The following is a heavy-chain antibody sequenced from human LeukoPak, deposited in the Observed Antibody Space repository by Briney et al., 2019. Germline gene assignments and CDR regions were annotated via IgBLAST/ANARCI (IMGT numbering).Heavy chain of an antibody. Sequence: SETLSLTCAVYGGSFSGYYWSWIRQPPGKGLEWIGEINHSGSTNYNPSLKSRVTISVDTSKNQFSLKLSSVTAADTAVYYCARALVGSNWYNDYWGQGTLVTVSS. D-gene: IGHD6-13*01. CDR2: INHSGST. V-gene: IGHV4-34*01. CDR3: ARALVGSNWYNDY. J-gene: IGHJ4*02. CDR1: GGSFSGYY.